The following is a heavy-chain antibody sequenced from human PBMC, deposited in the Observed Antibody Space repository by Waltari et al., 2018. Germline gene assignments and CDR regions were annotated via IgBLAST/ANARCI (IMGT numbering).Heavy chain of an antibody. J-gene: IGHJ4*02. D-gene: IGHD1-26*01. CDR1: GFTFSICA. CDR2: VSIDGRSQ. CDR3: ARHMLALGDGDS. Sequence: QVQLVESGGGVVQPGGSLRLSCAASGFTFSICAMHWVRQAPGKGLEWWAFVSIDGRSQYYRDSVKGRFTISRDNSENTVYLQMNSLRPEDTAVYYCARHMLALGDGDSWGQGTVVTVSS. V-gene: IGHV3-30*02.